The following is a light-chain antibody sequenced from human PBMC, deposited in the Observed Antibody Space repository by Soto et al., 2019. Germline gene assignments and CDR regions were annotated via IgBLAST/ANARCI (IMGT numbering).Light chain of an antibody. CDR1: QGISTW. CDR2: AAS. V-gene: IGKV1-12*01. Sequence: IHIVHTPSSVSAAVVDRVTITCRASQGISTWLAWYQQKPGKAPKLLIYAASSLQSGVPSRFSGSGSGTDFALTISILQHEDSAAYYCQQYNTFPLTFGGGTKVDIK. CDR3: QQYNTFPLT. J-gene: IGKJ4*01.